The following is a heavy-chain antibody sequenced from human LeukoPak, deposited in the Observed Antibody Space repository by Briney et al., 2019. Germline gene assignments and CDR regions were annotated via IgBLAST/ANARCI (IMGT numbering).Heavy chain of an antibody. CDR1: GGTFSSYA. CDR2: IIPIFGIA. V-gene: IGHV1-69*04. J-gene: IGHJ4*02. CDR3: AREGVPEYYFDC. Sequence: SVKVSCKASGGTFSSYAISWVRQAPGQGLEWMGRIIPIFGIANYAQKFQGRVTITADKSTSTAYMELSSLRSEDTAVYYCAREGVPEYYFDCWGQGTLVTVSS. D-gene: IGHD1-14*01.